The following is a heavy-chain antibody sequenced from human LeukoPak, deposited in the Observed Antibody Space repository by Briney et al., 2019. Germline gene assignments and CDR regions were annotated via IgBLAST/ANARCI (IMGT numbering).Heavy chain of an antibody. CDR1: GFTFSSYA. CDR3: AKDHLGSGSYVLNFDY. CDR2: ISSSGGST. V-gene: IGHV3-23*01. J-gene: IGHJ4*02. Sequence: QAGGSLRLSCTASGFTFSSYAMSWVRQAPGKGLEWVSVISSSGGSTYYADSVKGRFTISRDNSKNSLYLQMNSLRAEDTAIYYCAKDHLGSGSYVLNFDYWGQGTLVTVSS. D-gene: IGHD3-10*01.